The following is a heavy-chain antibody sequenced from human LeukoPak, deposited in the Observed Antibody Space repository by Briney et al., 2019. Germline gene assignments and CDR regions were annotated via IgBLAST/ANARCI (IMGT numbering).Heavy chain of an antibody. CDR1: GFTFSSYE. J-gene: IGHJ3*02. CDR3: ARGRSITLLRGVAMSDGFDI. V-gene: IGHV3-48*03. CDR2: ISSSGNSI. Sequence: GGSLRLSCAASGFTFSSYEMNWVRQAPGKGLEWVSYISSSGNSIYYADSVKGRFTISRDNAKNSLDLQMNSLRAEDTAVYYCARGRSITLLRGVAMSDGFDIWGQGAMVTVSS. D-gene: IGHD3-10*01.